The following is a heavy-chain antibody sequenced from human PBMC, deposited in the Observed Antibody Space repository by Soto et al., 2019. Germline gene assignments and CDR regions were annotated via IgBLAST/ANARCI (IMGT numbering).Heavy chain of an antibody. CDR3: ASSVYNCNYGGLDF. Sequence: GASVKVSWKASGYTFTGYYMHWVRQAPGQGLEWMGWINPNSGGTNYAQKFQGWVTMTRDTSISTAYMELSRLRSDDTAVYYCASSVYNCNYGGLDFWGQGTTVTVSS. CDR2: INPNSGGT. J-gene: IGHJ6*01. CDR1: GYTFTGYY. D-gene: IGHD1-1*01. V-gene: IGHV1-2*04.